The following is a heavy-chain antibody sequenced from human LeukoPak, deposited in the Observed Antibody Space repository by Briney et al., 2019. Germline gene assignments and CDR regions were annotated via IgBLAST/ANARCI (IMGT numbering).Heavy chain of an antibody. V-gene: IGHV1-8*01. Sequence: ASVKVSCKASGYTFTSYDITWVRQATGQGLEWMGWMNPNSGNTAYAQKFQGRVTMTRNTSITTAYMELSSLTSEDTAVYYRARGRYSIGWYEAWGQGTLVTVSS. CDR2: MNPNSGNT. CDR1: GYTFTSYD. J-gene: IGHJ5*02. D-gene: IGHD6-19*01. CDR3: ARGRYSIGWYEA.